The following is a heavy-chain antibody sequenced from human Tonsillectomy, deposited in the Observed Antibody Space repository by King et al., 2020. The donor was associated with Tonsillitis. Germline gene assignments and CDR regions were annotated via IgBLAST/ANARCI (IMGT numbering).Heavy chain of an antibody. CDR1: GFTFSSYA. J-gene: IGHJ6*02. CDR3: AKLQGGGYYSYYYYGMDV. D-gene: IGHD3-3*01. V-gene: IGHV3-23*04. Sequence: VQLVESGGGLVQPGGSLRPSCAASGFTFSSYAMSWVRQAPGKGLEWVSSISGSGGSTFYADSVKGRFIISRDNSKNTLYLQMNSLRAGDTAVYYCAKLQGGGYYSYYYYGMDVWGQGTTVTVSS. CDR2: ISGSGGST.